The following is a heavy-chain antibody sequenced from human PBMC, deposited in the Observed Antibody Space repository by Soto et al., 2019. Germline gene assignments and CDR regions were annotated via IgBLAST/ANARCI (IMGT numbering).Heavy chain of an antibody. D-gene: IGHD3-22*01. Sequence: SVKVSCKASGGAFSGHAISWLRQAPGQGLEWMGQIIPFFKGTKYAQKFQGRVTITADDSTSTAYMDLSGLTSEDTAVYYCARDVPLNYYDSTYSYYALDVWGQGTTVTVSS. V-gene: IGHV1-69*13. CDR3: ARDVPLNYYDSTYSYYALDV. CDR1: GGAFSGHA. J-gene: IGHJ6*02. CDR2: IIPFFKGT.